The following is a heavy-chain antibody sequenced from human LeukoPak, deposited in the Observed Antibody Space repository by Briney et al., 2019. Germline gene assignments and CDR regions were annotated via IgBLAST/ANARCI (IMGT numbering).Heavy chain of an antibody. D-gene: IGHD4-23*01. Sequence: GGSLRLSCAASGFTVSSNYMSWVRQAPGKGLEWVSVIYSGGSTYYADSVKGRFTISRDNSKNTLYLQMNSLRAEDTAVYYCARDYGGNPWTCFDYWGQGTLVTVSS. V-gene: IGHV3-66*01. CDR2: IYSGGST. CDR1: GFTVSSNY. CDR3: ARDYGGNPWTCFDY. J-gene: IGHJ4*02.